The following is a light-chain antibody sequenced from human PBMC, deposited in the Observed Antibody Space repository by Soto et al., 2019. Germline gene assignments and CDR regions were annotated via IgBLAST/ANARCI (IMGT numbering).Light chain of an antibody. J-gene: IGKJ1*01. CDR1: QSINRW. Sequence: EIQMTQSPSTLSAFVGDRVTITCRARQSINRWLAWYQQKPGKAPKLLIFDASTLETGVPSRFSGSGSGTEFTLTISSLQPDDSATYYCLQYNSYRTFGQGTKVDIK. CDR3: LQYNSYRT. V-gene: IGKV1-5*01. CDR2: DAS.